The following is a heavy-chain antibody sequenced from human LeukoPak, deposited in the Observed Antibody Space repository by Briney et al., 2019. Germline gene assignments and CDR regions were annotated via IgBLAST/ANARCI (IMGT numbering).Heavy chain of an antibody. J-gene: IGHJ3*02. CDR2: IYHSGST. D-gene: IGHD2-15*01. CDR1: GGSISSSNW. CDR3: AGGSRSGSAEKPDDAFDI. V-gene: IGHV4-4*02. Sequence: PSENLSLTCAVSGGSISSSNWWSWVRQPPGKGLEWIGEIYHSGSTNYNPSLKSRVTISVDKSKNQFSLKLSSVTAADTAVYYCAGGSRSGSAEKPDDAFDIWGQGTMVTVSS.